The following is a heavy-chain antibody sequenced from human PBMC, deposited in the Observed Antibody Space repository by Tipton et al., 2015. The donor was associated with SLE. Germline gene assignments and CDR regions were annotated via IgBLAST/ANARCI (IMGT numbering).Heavy chain of an antibody. CDR3: AKIDSGDYAMDV. V-gene: IGHV3-7*01. Sequence: SLRLSCAASRFIFRNYWMSWVRQAPGKGLEWVANINEDGSEKYYVDSLKGRFTISRDNANNSLYLQMNSLRAEDTAVYYCAKIDSGDYAMDVWGQGTTVTVSS. D-gene: IGHD4-17*01. J-gene: IGHJ6*02. CDR1: RFIFRNYW. CDR2: INEDGSEK.